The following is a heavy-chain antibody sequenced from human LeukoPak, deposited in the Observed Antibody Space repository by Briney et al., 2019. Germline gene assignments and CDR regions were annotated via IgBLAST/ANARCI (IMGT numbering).Heavy chain of an antibody. CDR1: GFTFDDYA. V-gene: IGHV3-9*03. J-gene: IGHJ4*02. CDR3: AKEKYCSSTSWSSALDY. CDR2: ISWNSGSI. Sequence: GRSLRLSCAASGFTFDDYAMHWVRQAPGKGLEWVSGISWNSGSIGYADSVKGRFTISRDNAKNSLYLQMNSLRAEDMALYYCAKEKYCSSTSWSSALDYWSQGTLVTVSS. D-gene: IGHD2-2*01.